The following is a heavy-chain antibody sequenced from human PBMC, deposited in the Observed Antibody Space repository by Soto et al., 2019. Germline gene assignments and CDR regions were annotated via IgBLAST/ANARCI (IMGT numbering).Heavy chain of an antibody. J-gene: IGHJ4*02. CDR2: FRSGGDDDTT. Sequence: GGSLRLSCAASGFTFSIYSMSWVRQAPGKGLEWVSGFRSGGDDDTTYYADSVRGRFTISRDNSKNTLFLQMNSLRAEDTAIYYCAKKVNSGSGSQFFDYWGQGTLVTSPQ. D-gene: IGHD3-10*01. CDR1: GFTFSIYS. V-gene: IGHV3-23*01. CDR3: AKKVNSGSGSQFFDY.